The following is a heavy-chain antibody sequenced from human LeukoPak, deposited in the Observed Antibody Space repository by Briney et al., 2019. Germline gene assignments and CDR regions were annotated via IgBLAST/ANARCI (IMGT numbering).Heavy chain of an antibody. D-gene: IGHD2-21*02. V-gene: IGHV4-38-2*02. CDR3: ARVSIVVVTAIRPLGAFDI. J-gene: IGHJ3*02. CDR1: GYSISSGYY. CDR2: IYHSGST. Sequence: NSSETLSLTCTVSGYSISSGYYWGWIRQPPGKGLEWIGSIYHSGSTYYNPSLKSRVTISVDTSKNQFSLKLSSVTAADTAVYYCARVSIVVVTAIRPLGAFDIWGQATMVTVSS.